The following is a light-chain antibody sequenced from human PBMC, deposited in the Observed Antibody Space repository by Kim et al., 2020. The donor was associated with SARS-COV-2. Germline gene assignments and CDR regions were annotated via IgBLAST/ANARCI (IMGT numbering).Light chain of an antibody. Sequence: EIVMTQSPATLSVSPGERATLSCRASQSISTHLAWYQQKPGQAPRLLIYDAFIRPTGIPDRFSGSGSGTEFTLTISGLQSEDFAVYYCQQCHSWPFMTFGQGTRLEIK. CDR1: QSISTH. V-gene: IGKV3-15*01. CDR3: QQCHSWPFMT. CDR2: DAF. J-gene: IGKJ5*01.